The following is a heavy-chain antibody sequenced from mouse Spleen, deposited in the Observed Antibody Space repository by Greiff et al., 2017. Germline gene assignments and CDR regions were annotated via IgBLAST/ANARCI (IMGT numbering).Heavy chain of an antibody. CDR1: GYAFSSSW. J-gene: IGHJ3*01. D-gene: IGHD1-1*01. V-gene: IGHV1-82*01. Sequence: QVQLQQSGPELVKPGASVKISCKASGYAFSSSWMNWVKQRPGKGLEWIGRIYPGDGDTNYNGKFKGKATLTADKSSSTAYMQLSSLTSEDSAVYFCARGGVVAPPFAYWGQGTLVTVSA. CDR3: ARGGVVAPPFAY. CDR2: IYPGDGDT.